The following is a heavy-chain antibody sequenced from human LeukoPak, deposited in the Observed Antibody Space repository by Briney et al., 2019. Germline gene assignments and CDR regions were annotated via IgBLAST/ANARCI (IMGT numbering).Heavy chain of an antibody. CDR1: GFTFSSYA. CDR2: IKQDGSEK. CDR3: ATLYSSGWYVGY. Sequence: GRSLRLSCAASGFTFSSYAMSWVRQAPGKGLEWVANIKQDGSEKYYVDSVKGRFTISRDNAKNSLYLQMNSLRAEDTAVYYCATLYSSGWYVGYWGQGTLVTVSS. J-gene: IGHJ4*02. D-gene: IGHD6-19*01. V-gene: IGHV3-7*01.